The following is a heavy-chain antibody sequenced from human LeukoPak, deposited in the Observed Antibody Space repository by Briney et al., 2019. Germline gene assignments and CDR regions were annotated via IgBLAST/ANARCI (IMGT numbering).Heavy chain of an antibody. Sequence: SQTLSLTCAVSGGFISRGGYSWSWIRQPPGKGLEWIGYIYHSGSTYYNPSLKSRVTISVDRSKNQFSLKLSSVTAADTAVYYCARISRDGYNRAFDIWGQGTMVTVSS. CDR3: ARISRDGYNRAFDI. J-gene: IGHJ3*02. D-gene: IGHD5-24*01. CDR1: GGFISRGGYS. CDR2: IYHSGST. V-gene: IGHV4-30-2*01.